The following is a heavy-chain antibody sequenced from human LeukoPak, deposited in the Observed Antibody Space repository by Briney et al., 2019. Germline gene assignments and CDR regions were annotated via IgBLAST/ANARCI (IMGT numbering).Heavy chain of an antibody. CDR3: ARSSFRIAAAGTWFDP. CDR1: GGSISSSSYY. D-gene: IGHD6-13*01. CDR2: IYYSGST. J-gene: IGHJ5*02. V-gene: IGHV4-39*07. Sequence: SETLSLTCTVSGGSISSSSYYWGWIRQPPGKGLEWIVSIYYSGSTYYNPSLKSRVTISVDTSKNQFSLKLSSVTAADTAVYYCARSSFRIAAAGTWFDPWGQGTLVTVSS.